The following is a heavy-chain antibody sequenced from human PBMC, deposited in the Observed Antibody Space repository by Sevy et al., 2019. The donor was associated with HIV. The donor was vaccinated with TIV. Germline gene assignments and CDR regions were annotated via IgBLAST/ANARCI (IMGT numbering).Heavy chain of an antibody. Sequence: GGSLRLSCAASGFTFSSYGMHWVRQAPGKGLEWVAVIWYDGSNKYYADSVKGRFTISRDNAKSSLYLQMNSLRLEDTALYYCARAQGYCVVERCYGGSVNAFDFWGQGTMVTVSS. V-gene: IGHV3-33*01. D-gene: IGHD2-15*01. J-gene: IGHJ3*01. CDR3: ARAQGYCVVERCYGGSVNAFDF. CDR2: IWYDGSNK. CDR1: GFTFSSYG.